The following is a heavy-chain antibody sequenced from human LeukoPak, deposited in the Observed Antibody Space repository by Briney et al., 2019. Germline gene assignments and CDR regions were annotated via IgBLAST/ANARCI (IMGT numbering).Heavy chain of an antibody. CDR1: GFTFSSYA. CDR2: ISGSGGST. CDR3: ARGYYGDYLVDY. J-gene: IGHJ4*02. D-gene: IGHD4-17*01. V-gene: IGHV3-23*01. Sequence: GGSLRLSCAASGFTFSSYAMSWVRQAPGKGLEWVSAISGSGGSTYYADSVKGRFTISRDNSKNTLYLQMNSLRAEDTAVYYCARGYYGDYLVDYWGQGTLVTVSS.